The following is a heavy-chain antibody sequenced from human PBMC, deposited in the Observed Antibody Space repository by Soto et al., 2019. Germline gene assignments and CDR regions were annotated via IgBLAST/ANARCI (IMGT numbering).Heavy chain of an antibody. D-gene: IGHD6-13*01. CDR2: IIPIFTTT. J-gene: IGHJ3*02. CDR3: AREVAADGTFREDVFDI. Sequence: QVQLVQSGAEVKKPGSSVKVTCKAPGGTLSNHAINWVRQAPGQGLEWMGRIIPIFTTTNYAQKFQGRVTMTADESTITAYLELSSLRHDDTAVYYCAREVAADGTFREDVFDIWGQGTLVTVSS. V-gene: IGHV1-69*12. CDR1: GGTLSNHA.